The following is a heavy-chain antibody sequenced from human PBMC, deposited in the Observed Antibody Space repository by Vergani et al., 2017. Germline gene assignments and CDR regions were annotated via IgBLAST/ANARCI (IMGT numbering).Heavy chain of an antibody. CDR2: IITFFGTT. J-gene: IGHJ6*02. CDR1: GGPFKNSA. D-gene: IGHD1-1*01. Sequence: QVQLVQSGAEVKKPGSSVKVSCKASGGPFKNSAFSWVRQVPGQGLEWMGRIITFFGTTDYAQKFQGRFTIIADEFTKTVDMQLSNLRSEDTAVYYCAKNPGISTTRHYYAMDVWGQGTTVTVSS. CDR3: AKNPGISTTRHYYAMDV. V-gene: IGHV1-69*13.